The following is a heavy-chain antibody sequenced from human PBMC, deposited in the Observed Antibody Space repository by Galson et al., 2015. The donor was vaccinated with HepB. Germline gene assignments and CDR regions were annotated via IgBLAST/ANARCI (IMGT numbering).Heavy chain of an antibody. J-gene: IGHJ3*02. D-gene: IGHD6-13*01. Sequence: SLRLSCAASGFTFSSYAMHWVRQAPGKGLEWVAVISYDGSNKYYADSVKGRFTISRDNSKNTLYLQMNSLRAEDTAVYYCARGSSSWYGGDDAFDIWGQGTMVTVSS. CDR1: GFTFSSYA. V-gene: IGHV3-30-3*01. CDR3: ARGSSSWYGGDDAFDI. CDR2: ISYDGSNK.